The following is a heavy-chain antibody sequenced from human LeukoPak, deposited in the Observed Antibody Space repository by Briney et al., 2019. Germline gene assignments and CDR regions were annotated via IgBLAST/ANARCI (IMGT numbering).Heavy chain of an antibody. J-gene: IGHJ3*02. D-gene: IGHD5-18*01. V-gene: IGHV4-59*01. Sequence: PSETLSLTRTVSGGSISRYYWSCIRQPPAKGLVGIGYLHYSGSTYYNPSLKSRVTVSVDTSKNQFSLKVSSVTAADTAVYYCARRVGHSYGVTGAGAFDIWGQGTMVTVSS. CDR3: ARRVGHSYGVTGAGAFDI. CDR2: LHYSGST. CDR1: GGSISRYY.